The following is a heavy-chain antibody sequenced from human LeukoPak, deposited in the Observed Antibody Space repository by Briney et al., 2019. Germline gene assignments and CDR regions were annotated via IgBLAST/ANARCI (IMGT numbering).Heavy chain of an antibody. D-gene: IGHD2-2*02. J-gene: IGHJ6*02. CDR3: ARDGCSSTSCYTSYYYYGMDV. CDR2: IIPIFGIA. Sequence: SVKVSCKASGGTFSSYAISWVRQAPGQGLEWMGRIIPIFGIANYAQKFQGRVTITADKSTSTAYMEPSSLRSEDTAVYYCARDGCSSTSCYTSYYYYGMDVWGQGTTVTVSS. CDR1: GGTFSSYA. V-gene: IGHV1-69*04.